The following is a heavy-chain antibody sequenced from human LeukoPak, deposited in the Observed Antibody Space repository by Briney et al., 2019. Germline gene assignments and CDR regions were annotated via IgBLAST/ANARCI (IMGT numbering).Heavy chain of an antibody. V-gene: IGHV4-39*01. CDR3: ARTYYYDSSGYYYFDY. J-gene: IGHJ4*02. D-gene: IGHD3-22*01. Sequence: SETLSLTCTVSGGSISSNSYYWGWIRQPPGKGLEWIGSIYYSGSTYYNPSLKSRVTISVDTSKNQFSLKLSSVTAADTAVYYCARTYYYDSSGYYYFDYWGQGTLVTVSS. CDR2: IYYSGST. CDR1: GGSISSNSYY.